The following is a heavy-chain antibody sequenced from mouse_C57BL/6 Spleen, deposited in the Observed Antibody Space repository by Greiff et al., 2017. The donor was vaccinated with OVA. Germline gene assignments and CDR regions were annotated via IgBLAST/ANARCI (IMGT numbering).Heavy chain of an antibody. J-gene: IGHJ2*01. CDR3: ASSYYYGSSPYFDY. CDR2: IDPEDGET. V-gene: IGHV14-2*01. D-gene: IGHD1-1*01. CDR1: GFNIKDYY. Sequence: EVQLKESGAELVKPGASVKLSCTASGFNIKDYYMHWVKQRPEQGLEWIGRIDPEDGETKYAPKFQGKATITADPSSNTAYLQLSSLTSEDTAVYYCASSYYYGSSPYFDYWGQGTTLTVSA.